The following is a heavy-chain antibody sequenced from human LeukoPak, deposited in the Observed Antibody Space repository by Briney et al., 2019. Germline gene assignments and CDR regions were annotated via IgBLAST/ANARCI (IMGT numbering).Heavy chain of an antibody. V-gene: IGHV4-59*01. CDR3: ARTTEGGYTYDYFYYYYMDV. CDR1: GASISSYY. D-gene: IGHD5-18*01. CDR2: IYYSGST. Sequence: SETLSLTCTVSGASISSYYWSWIRQPPGKGLEWIGYIYYSGSTNYNRSLKSRVTISVDTSKNQFSLKLSSVTAADTAVYCCARTTEGGYTYDYFYYYYMDVWGKGTTVTISS. J-gene: IGHJ6*03.